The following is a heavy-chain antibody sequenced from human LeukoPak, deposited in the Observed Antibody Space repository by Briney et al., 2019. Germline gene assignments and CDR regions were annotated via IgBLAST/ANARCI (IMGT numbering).Heavy chain of an antibody. CDR3: AKSDGDSSGWYGFWYFDL. CDR1: GFTFSSYA. V-gene: IGHV3-23*01. D-gene: IGHD6-19*01. Sequence: QSGGSLRLSCAASGFTFSSYARSWVRQAPGKGLEWVSAISGSGGSTYYADSVKGRFTISRDNSKNTLYLQMNSLRAEDTAVYDCAKSDGDSSGWYGFWYFDLWGRGTLVTVSS. J-gene: IGHJ2*01. CDR2: ISGSGGST.